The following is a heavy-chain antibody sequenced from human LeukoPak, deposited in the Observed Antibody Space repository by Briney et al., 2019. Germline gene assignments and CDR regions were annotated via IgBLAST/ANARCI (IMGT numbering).Heavy chain of an antibody. Sequence: ASVKVSCKVSGYTLTELSMHWVRRAPGKGLEWMGGFDPEDGETIYAQKFQGRVTMTEDTSTDTAYMELSSLRSEDTAVYYCATSRQQLVTFDYWGQGTLVTVSS. J-gene: IGHJ4*02. D-gene: IGHD6-13*01. V-gene: IGHV1-24*01. CDR3: ATSRQQLVTFDY. CDR2: FDPEDGET. CDR1: GYTLTELS.